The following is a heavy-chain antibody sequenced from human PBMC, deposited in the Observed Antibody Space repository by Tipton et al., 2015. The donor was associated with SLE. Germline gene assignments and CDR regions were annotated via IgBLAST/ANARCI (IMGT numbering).Heavy chain of an antibody. CDR1: GYTFTSYG. J-gene: IGHJ1*01. CDR2: ISAYNGNT. V-gene: IGHV1-18*01. CDR3: ARVFGREWLVAEYFQH. D-gene: IGHD6-19*01. Sequence: QLVQSGAEVKKPGASVKVSCKASGYTFTSYGISWVRQAPGQGLEWMGWISAYNGNTNYAQKFQGRVTMTRDTSISTAYMELSRLRSDDTAVYYCARVFGREWLVAEYFQHWGQGTLVTVSS.